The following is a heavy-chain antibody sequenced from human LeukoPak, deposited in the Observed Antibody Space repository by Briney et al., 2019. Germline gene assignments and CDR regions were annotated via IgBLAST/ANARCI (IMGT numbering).Heavy chain of an antibody. J-gene: IGHJ4*02. CDR1: GYTLTKLS. D-gene: IGHD3-9*01. Sequence: ASVKVSCKVSGYTLTKLSMHWVRQAPGKGLEWMGGFDPENGEAVHAQKFQGRVSMTEDTSTDTAYMELSSLRSEDTAMYYCATSYFDILTGYRPLSYWGQGTLVTVPS. V-gene: IGHV1-24*01. CDR2: FDPENGEA. CDR3: ATSYFDILTGYRPLSY.